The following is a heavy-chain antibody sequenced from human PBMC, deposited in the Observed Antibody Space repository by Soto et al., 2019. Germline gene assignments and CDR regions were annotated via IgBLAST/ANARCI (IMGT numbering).Heavy chain of an antibody. CDR2: INHSGST. D-gene: IGHD3-9*01. CDR3: ARGQGYYDILTGYYQYYFDY. V-gene: IGHV4-34*01. Sequence: SETLSLTCAVYGGSFSGYYWSWIRQPPGKGLEWIGEINHSGSTNYNPSLKSRVTISVDTSKNQFSLKLSSVTAADTAVYYCARGQGYYDILTGYYQYYFDYWGQGTLVTVSS. CDR1: GGSFSGYY. J-gene: IGHJ4*02.